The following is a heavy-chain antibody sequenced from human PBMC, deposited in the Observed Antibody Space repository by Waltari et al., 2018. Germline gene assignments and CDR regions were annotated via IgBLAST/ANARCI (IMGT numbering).Heavy chain of an antibody. J-gene: IGHJ4*02. D-gene: IGHD7-27*01. CDR2: IRSIVKGDAT. CDR3: IRPFEMGID. Sequence: EVQLVESGGALVQPGGSLKLSCAASGLIISDYAIHWVGQASGKGPEWGGRIRSIVKGDATAYGESVQGRFTISRDDSKNTVYLEMNSLKTDDTAVYYCIRPFEMGIDWGQGTLVTVSS. V-gene: IGHV3-73*01. CDR1: GLIISDYA.